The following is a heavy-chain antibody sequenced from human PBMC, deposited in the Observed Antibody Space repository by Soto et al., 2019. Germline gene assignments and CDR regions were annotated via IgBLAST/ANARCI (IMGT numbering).Heavy chain of an antibody. CDR3: ARDYWVVVVVAAPGPFDY. CDR2: ISYDGSNK. V-gene: IGHV3-30-3*01. Sequence: GGSLRLSCAASGFTFSSYAMHWVRQAPGKGLEWVAVISYDGSNKYYADSVKGRFTISRDNSKNTLYLQMNSLRAEDTAVYYCARDYWVVVVVAAPGPFDYWGQGTLVTVSS. CDR1: GFTFSSYA. D-gene: IGHD2-15*01. J-gene: IGHJ4*02.